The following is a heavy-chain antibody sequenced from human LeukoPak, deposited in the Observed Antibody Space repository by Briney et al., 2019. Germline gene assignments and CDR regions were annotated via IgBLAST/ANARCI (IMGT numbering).Heavy chain of an antibody. D-gene: IGHD2-2*01. Sequence: ASVKVSCKASGYTFTSYGISWVRQAPGQGLEWMGWISAYDGNTNYAQKLQGRVTMTTDTSTSTAYMELRSLRSDDTAVYYCARDLSDIVVVPAPLGYWGQGTLVTVSS. CDR2: ISAYDGNT. CDR3: ARDLSDIVVVPAPLGY. V-gene: IGHV1-18*01. J-gene: IGHJ4*02. CDR1: GYTFTSYG.